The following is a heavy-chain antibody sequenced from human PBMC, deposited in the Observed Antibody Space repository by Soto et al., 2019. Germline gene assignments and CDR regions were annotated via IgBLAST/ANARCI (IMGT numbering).Heavy chain of an antibody. CDR1: GYSFTSYW. Sequence: GESLKISGRGSGYSFTSYWIGGVRQMPGKGLEWMGSIYPGASDTRYSPSFQGQVTISADKSISTAYLQWSSLKASDTAMYYCARFSSSDLGNWFDPWGQGTLVTVSS. J-gene: IGHJ5*02. D-gene: IGHD6-6*01. CDR3: ARFSSSDLGNWFDP. CDR2: IYPGASDT. V-gene: IGHV5-51*01.